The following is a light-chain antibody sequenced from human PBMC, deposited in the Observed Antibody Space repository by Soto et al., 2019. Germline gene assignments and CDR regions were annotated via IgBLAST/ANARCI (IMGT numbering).Light chain of an antibody. Sequence: QSVLTQPASVSGSPGQSITISCTGTSSDVGGYNYVSWYQQHSGKAPKLMIYDVSNRPSGVSNRFSGSKSGNTASLTISGLQAEDEADYYCRSKRRTSIFYVFGTGTKLTVL. CDR2: DVS. J-gene: IGLJ1*01. CDR3: RSKRRTSIFYV. V-gene: IGLV2-14*01. CDR1: SSDVGGYNY.